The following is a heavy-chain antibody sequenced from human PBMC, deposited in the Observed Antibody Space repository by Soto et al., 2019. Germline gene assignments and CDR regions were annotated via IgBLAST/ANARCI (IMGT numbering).Heavy chain of an antibody. CDR1: GFTFSSYG. Sequence: GVSLRLSCAASGFTFSSYGMHWVRQAPGKGLEWVAVIWYDGSNKYYADSVKGRFTISRDNSKNTLYLQMNSLRAEDTAVYYCARGYCSRPSCHPINYYYGMQVWAKGPGSLSP. D-gene: IGHD2-2*01. CDR3: ARGYCSRPSCHPINYYYGMQV. V-gene: IGHV3-33*01. J-gene: IGHJ6*02. CDR2: IWYDGSNK.